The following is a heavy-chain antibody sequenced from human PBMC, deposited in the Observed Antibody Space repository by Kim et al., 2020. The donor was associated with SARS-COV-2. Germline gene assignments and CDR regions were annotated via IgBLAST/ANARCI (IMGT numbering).Heavy chain of an antibody. J-gene: IGHJ4*02. CDR2: ISYDGSNK. CDR3: AKVGGGAVAADFDY. D-gene: IGHD6-19*01. CDR1: GFTFSSYG. V-gene: IGHV3-30*18. Sequence: GGSLRLSCAASGFTFSSYGMHWVRQAPGKGLEWVAVISYDGSNKYYADSVKGRFTISRDNSKNTLYLQMNSLRAEDTAVYYCAKVGGGAVAADFDYWGQG.